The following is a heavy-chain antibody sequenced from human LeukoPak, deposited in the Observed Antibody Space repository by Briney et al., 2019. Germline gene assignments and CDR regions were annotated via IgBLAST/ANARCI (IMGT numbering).Heavy chain of an antibody. D-gene: IGHD1-26*01. CDR3: ARSLIVGAQTPDGAFDI. CDR2: IGGSGGST. CDR1: GFTFSSYT. V-gene: IGHV3-23*01. Sequence: GGSLRLSCAASGFTFSSYTMNWVRQAPGKGLEWVSAIGGSGGSTYYADSVKGRFTISRDNSKDTLYLQMNSLRAEDTAVYYCARSLIVGAQTPDGAFDIWGQGTMVTVSS. J-gene: IGHJ3*02.